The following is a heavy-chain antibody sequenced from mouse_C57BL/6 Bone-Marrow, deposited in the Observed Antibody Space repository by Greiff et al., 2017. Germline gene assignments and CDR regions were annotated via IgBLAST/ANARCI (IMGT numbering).Heavy chain of an antibody. J-gene: IGHJ1*03. CDR3: ARDDYDGYVDV. V-gene: IGHV5-6*01. CDR2: ISSGGSYT. D-gene: IGHD2-4*01. CDR1: GFTFSSYG. Sequence: EVQLVESGGDLVKPGGSLKLSCAASGFTFSSYGMSWVRQTPDKRLEWVATISSGGSYTYYPDSVKGRFTISRDNAKNTLYLQMSSLKSEDTAMYYCARDDYDGYVDVWGTGTTVTVSS.